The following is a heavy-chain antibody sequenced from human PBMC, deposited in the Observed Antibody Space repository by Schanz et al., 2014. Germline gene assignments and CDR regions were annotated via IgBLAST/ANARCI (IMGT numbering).Heavy chain of an antibody. CDR1: GFTFTGHW. CDR2: IKEDGSKK. J-gene: IGHJ6*02. V-gene: IGHV3-7*01. CDR3: ARDLGLDV. Sequence: DVQLVESGGGLVQPGGSLRLSCAASGFTFTGHWMSWVRQAPGKGLEWVANIKEDGSKKYYVDSVRGRFTISRDNAKNSVFLQMSSLRVEDTGLYFCARDLGLDVWGRGTTVTVSS.